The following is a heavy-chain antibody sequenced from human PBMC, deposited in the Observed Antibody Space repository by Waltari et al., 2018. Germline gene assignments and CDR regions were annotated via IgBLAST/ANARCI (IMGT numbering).Heavy chain of an antibody. Sequence: QVQLVESGGGVVQPGRSLRLSCAASGFTFSSYGMHWVRQAPGKGLEWVAVIWYDGSNKYYADSVKGRLTISRDNSKNTLYLQMNSLRAEDTAMYYCAKDIVAGVYYYYMDVWGKGTTVTVSS. D-gene: IGHD2-21*01. V-gene: IGHV3-30*18. CDR1: GFTFSSYG. CDR2: IWYDGSNK. CDR3: AKDIVAGVYYYYMDV. J-gene: IGHJ6*03.